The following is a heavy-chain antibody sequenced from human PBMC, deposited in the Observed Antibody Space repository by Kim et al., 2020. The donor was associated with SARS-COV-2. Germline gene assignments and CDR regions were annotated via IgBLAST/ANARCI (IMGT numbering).Heavy chain of an antibody. V-gene: IGHV1-2*06. CDR2: INPNSGGT. CDR1: GYTFTGYY. Sequence: ASVKVSCKASGYTFTGYYMHWVRQAPGQGLEWMGRINPNSGGTNYAQKFQGRVTMTRDTSISTAYMELSRLRSDDTAVYYCARDPLRAYYYYYMDVWGKGTTVTVSS. J-gene: IGHJ6*03. CDR3: ARDPLRAYYYYYMDV.